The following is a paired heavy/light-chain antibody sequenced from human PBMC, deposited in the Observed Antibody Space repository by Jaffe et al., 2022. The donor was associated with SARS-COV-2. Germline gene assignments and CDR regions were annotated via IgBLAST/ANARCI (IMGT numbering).Heavy chain of an antibody. CDR3: ARDRAAGGRENALDL. CDR2: IYYTGST. J-gene: IGHJ2*01. Sequence: QVQLQESGPGLVKPSETLSLTCTVSGGSVSSESYYWSWIRQPPGKGLEWIGYIYYTGSTNYNPSLKSRVTMSVDTSKNHFSLKLTSVIAADSAVYYCARDRAAGGRENALDLWGRGTLVTVSS. V-gene: IGHV4-61*03. CDR1: GGSVSSESYY. D-gene: IGHD6-13*01.
Light chain of an antibody. CDR2: WAS. CDR1: QTILYNSNNKNY. V-gene: IGKV4-1*01. Sequence: DIVMTQSPDSLAVSLGERATINCKSSQTILYNSNNKNYLAWYQQKPGQPPKLLFYWASTRESGVPDRFSGSGSGTDFTLTISSLQAEDVAVYYCQQYYSAPLTFGPGTKVDIK. J-gene: IGKJ3*01. CDR3: QQYYSAPLT.